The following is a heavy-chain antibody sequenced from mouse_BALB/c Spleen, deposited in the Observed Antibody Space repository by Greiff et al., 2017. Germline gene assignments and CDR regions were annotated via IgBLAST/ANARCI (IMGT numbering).Heavy chain of an antibody. J-gene: IGHJ3*01. CDR2: IYPGDGDT. CDR1: GYAFSSYW. Sequence: VQLQQSGAELVRPGSSVKISCKASGYAFSSYWMNWVKQRPGQGLEWIGQIYPGDGDTNYNGKFKGKATLTADKSSSTAYMQLSSLTSEDSAVYFCGRGGIRAWFAYWGQGTLVTVSA. CDR3: GRGGIRAWFAY. V-gene: IGHV1-80*01. D-gene: IGHD2-4*01.